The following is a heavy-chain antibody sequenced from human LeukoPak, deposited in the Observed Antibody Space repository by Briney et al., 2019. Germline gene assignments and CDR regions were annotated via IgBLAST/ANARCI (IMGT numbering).Heavy chain of an antibody. CDR1: GGSISSSSYY. D-gene: IGHD3-10*01. J-gene: IGHJ4*02. CDR3: ARDLEGSGSLDDY. Sequence: SETLSLTCTVSGGSISSSSYYWGWIRQPPGKGLGWIGSIYYSGSTYYNPSLKSRVTISVDTSKNQFSLKLSSVTAADTAVYYCARDLEGSGSLDDYWGQGTLVTVSS. CDR2: IYYSGST. V-gene: IGHV4-39*07.